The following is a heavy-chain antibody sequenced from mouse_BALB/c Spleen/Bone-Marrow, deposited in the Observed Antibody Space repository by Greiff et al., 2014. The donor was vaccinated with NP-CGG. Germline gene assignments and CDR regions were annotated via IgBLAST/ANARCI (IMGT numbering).Heavy chain of an antibody. CDR2: IDPANGNT. Sequence: VQLQQSGAELVKPGASVKLSCTASGFNIKDTYMHWVKQRPEQGLEWIGRIDPANGNTKYDPKFQGKATITADTSSNTAYLQLSSLTSEDTAVYYCARSGGYGNYWAWFAYWGQGTLVTVSA. CDR1: GFNIKDTY. V-gene: IGHV14-3*02. J-gene: IGHJ3*01. CDR3: ARSGGYGNYWAWFAY. D-gene: IGHD2-10*02.